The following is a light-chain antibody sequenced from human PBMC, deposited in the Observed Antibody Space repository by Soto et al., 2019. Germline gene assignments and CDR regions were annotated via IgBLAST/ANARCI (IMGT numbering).Light chain of an antibody. V-gene: IGKV1-39*01. CDR2: AAS. J-gene: IGKJ4*01. CDR1: QSISSY. CDR3: QQSYSTPT. Sequence: DIQMTQSPSSLSASVGDRVTITCRASQSISSYLNWYQQKPGKAPKLLIYAASSLQSGVPSRFSGSGSGTDFTLTISSLKPEDFATYYCQQSYSTPTFGGGTKVDIK.